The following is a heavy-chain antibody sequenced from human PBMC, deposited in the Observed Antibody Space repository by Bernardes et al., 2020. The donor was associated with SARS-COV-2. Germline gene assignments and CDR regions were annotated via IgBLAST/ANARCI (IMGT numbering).Heavy chain of an antibody. CDR2: IYYSGST. Sequence: SETLSLTCTVSGGSISSTSYYWVWIRQPPGKGLEWIGTIYYSGSTYYNPSLKSRVTISVDTSKNHFSLKLSSVTAAATALSYCAATYYYGSWSGKWFDPLGQGTLVTVSS. J-gene: IGHJ5*01. D-gene: IGHD3-10*01. CDR3: AATYYYGSWSGKWFDP. V-gene: IGHV4-39*01. CDR1: GGSISSTSYY.